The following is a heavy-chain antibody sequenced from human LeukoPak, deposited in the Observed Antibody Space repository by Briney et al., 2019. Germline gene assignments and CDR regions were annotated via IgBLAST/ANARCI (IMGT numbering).Heavy chain of an antibody. Sequence: GGSLRLSCAASGFTFSNYWMHWVRQAPGKGLEWVSRMGSDGGYTFSADSVKGRFTISRDEAKNTLYLQMNSLRVEDPAVYYCGRDGEQRAFDKWGQGTLVTVSS. J-gene: IGHJ4*02. CDR1: GFTFSNYW. CDR2: MGSDGGYT. CDR3: GRDGEQRAFDK. V-gene: IGHV3-74*01. D-gene: IGHD3-3*02.